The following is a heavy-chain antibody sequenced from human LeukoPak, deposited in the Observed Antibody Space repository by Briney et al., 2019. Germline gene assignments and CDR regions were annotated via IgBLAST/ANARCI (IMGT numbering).Heavy chain of an antibody. Sequence: SGGSLRLSCAASGFTFSSYAMNWVRQAPGKGLEWVSTISGSGGSKHYADSVEGRFTISRDNSKNTVYLQMNSLRAEYTAIYYCAKLTSASGAYGVDVWGQGTTVTVSS. J-gene: IGHJ6*02. V-gene: IGHV3-23*01. CDR1: GFTFSSYA. CDR2: ISGSGGSK. CDR3: AKLTSASGAYGVDV. D-gene: IGHD3-10*01.